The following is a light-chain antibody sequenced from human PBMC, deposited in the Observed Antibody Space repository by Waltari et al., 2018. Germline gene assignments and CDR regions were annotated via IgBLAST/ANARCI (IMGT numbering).Light chain of an antibody. J-gene: IGKJ4*01. CDR2: AAS. V-gene: IGKV1-12*01. Sequence: DIQMTQFPSSVSASVGDRVTITCRASQDISRWLAWYQQKPGKAPKLLIYAASNLQSGVPSRFSGTGSRTDFTLTISSLQPEDFATYYCQQANSFPLTFGGGTKVEIK. CDR1: QDISRW. CDR3: QQANSFPLT.